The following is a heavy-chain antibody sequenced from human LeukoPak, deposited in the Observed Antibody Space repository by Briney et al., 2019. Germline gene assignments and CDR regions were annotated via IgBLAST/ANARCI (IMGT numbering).Heavy chain of an antibody. V-gene: IGHV3-21*01. CDR1: GFTFSSYS. D-gene: IGHD3-10*01. J-gene: IGHJ3*02. Sequence: PGGSLRLSCAASGFTFSSYSMNWVRQAPGKGLEWLSSISSGGNYIYYADSLKGRFTISRDNAKNSLYLQMDSLRAEDTAVFYCAILWFGDQLRHDAFDIWGQGTMVTVSS. CDR3: AILWFGDQLRHDAFDI. CDR2: ISSGGNYI.